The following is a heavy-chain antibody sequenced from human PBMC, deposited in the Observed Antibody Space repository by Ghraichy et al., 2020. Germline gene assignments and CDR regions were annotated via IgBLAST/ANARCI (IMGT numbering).Heavy chain of an antibody. CDR1: VGSFSGYY. CDR2: INPTGTT. J-gene: IGHJ3*02. V-gene: IGHV4-34*01. Sequence: SQTLSLTCAVYVGSFSGYYWIWIRQPPGKGLEWIGEINPTGTTNNSPSLKSRLTMLVDTSNNQFSLKLKSVTAADTAMYYCARRRQMWSAAEGDAFDIWGQGTMVIVSS. D-gene: IGHD2-21*01. CDR3: ARRRQMWSAAEGDAFDI.